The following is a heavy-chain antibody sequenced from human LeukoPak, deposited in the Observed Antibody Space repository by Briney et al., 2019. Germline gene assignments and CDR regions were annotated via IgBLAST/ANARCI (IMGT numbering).Heavy chain of an antibody. CDR1: GFTFSSYE. J-gene: IGHJ6*04. D-gene: IGHD1-26*01. CDR2: ISSTSSTI. V-gene: IGHV3-48*01. Sequence: PGGSLRLSCAASGFTFSSYEMNWVRQAPGKGLEWLSHISSTSSTIKYADSVKGRFTISRDNAKNSVYLQMHSLRVEDTAVYYCAREWGVWGKGTTVTVSS. CDR3: AREWGV.